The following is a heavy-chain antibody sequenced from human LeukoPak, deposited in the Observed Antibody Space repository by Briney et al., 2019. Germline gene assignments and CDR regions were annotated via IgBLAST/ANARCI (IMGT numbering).Heavy chain of an antibody. CDR1: GGSISGSSYY. J-gene: IGHJ6*03. CDR3: AREPILPYGSGSHYYMDV. CDR2: IYYSGST. Sequence: SETLSLTCTVSGGSISGSSYYWGWIRQPPGKGLEWIGSIYYSGSTYYNPSLKSRVTIPVDTSKNQFSLKLSSVTAADTAVYYCAREPILPYGSGSHYYMDVWGKGTTVTVSS. D-gene: IGHD3-10*01. V-gene: IGHV4-39*07.